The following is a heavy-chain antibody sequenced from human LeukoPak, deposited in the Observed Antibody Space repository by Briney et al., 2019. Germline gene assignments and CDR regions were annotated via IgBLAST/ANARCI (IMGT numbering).Heavy chain of an antibody. CDR2: IYYSGSI. D-gene: IGHD3-22*01. CDR3: ARAYYYDSSGYYPGAFDI. V-gene: IGHV4-39*07. J-gene: IGHJ3*02. CDR1: GGSISTSTYS. Sequence: SETLSLTCTVSGGSISTSTYSWGWIRQPPEKGLEWIGSIYYSGSIYSNPSLKSRVSISVDTSKNQFSLKLSSVTAADTAVYYCARAYYYDSSGYYPGAFDIWGQGTLVTVSS.